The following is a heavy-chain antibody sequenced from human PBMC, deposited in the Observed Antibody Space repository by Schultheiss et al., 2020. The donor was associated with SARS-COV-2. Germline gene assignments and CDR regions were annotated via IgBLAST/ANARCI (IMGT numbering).Heavy chain of an antibody. CDR1: GGSITGYY. D-gene: IGHD6-19*01. Sequence: SETLSLTCTVSGGSITGYYWSWIRQPPGKGLEWIGYIYYSGNTNYNPSLKSRVTISVDTSKNQFSLKLSSVTAADTAVYYCARAGGSGWLSWFDPWGQGTLVTVSS. V-gene: IGHV4-59*01. J-gene: IGHJ5*02. CDR2: IYYSGNT. CDR3: ARAGGSGWLSWFDP.